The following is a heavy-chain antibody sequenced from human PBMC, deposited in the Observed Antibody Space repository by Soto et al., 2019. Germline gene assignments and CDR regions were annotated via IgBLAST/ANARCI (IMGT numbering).Heavy chain of an antibody. V-gene: IGHV1-69*13. CDR1: GGTSSSYA. CDR2: IIPIFGTA. Sequence: ASVKVSCKASGGTSSSYAISWVRQAPGQGLEWMGGIIPIFGTANYAQKFQGRVTITADESTSTAYMELSSLRSEDTAVYYCARSKLLWFGESPTYNWFDPWGQGTLVTVSS. J-gene: IGHJ5*02. D-gene: IGHD3-10*01. CDR3: ARSKLLWFGESPTYNWFDP.